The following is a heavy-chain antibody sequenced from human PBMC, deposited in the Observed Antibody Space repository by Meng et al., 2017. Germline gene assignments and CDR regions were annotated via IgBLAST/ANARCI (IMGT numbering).Heavy chain of an antibody. CDR1: GATFRGYA. CDR3: ASNDGTGDRTGGDY. D-gene: IGHD7-27*01. J-gene: IGHJ4*02. Sequence: VELWEVEAGVKQPGSSVEVSGRAHGATFRGYAISWVHQAPGQGLEWMGGIIPIFGTANYAQKFQGRVTITADESTSTAYMELSSLRSEDTAVYYCASNDGTGDRTGGDYWGQGTLVTVSS. V-gene: IGHV1-69*01. CDR2: IIPIFGTA.